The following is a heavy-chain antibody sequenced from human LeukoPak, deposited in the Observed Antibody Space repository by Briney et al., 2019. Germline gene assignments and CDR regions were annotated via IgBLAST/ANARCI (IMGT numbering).Heavy chain of an antibody. CDR2: IYYSGST. D-gene: IGHD6-6*01. Sequence: SETLSLTCAVSGGSISSGGYSWSWIRQPPGKGLEWIGYIYYSGSTNYNPSLKSRVTISVDTSKNQFSLKLSSVTAADTAVYYCARGMAARSYYYYYMDVWGKGTTVTVSS. CDR1: GGSISSGGYS. V-gene: IGHV4-61*08. CDR3: ARGMAARSYYYYYMDV. J-gene: IGHJ6*03.